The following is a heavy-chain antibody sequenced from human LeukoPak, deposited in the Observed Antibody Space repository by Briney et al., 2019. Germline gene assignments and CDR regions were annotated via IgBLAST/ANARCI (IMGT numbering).Heavy chain of an antibody. D-gene: IGHD6-19*01. CDR3: ARGSWDSGWYLEASQNWFDP. J-gene: IGHJ5*02. CDR1: GFTFSSYA. Sequence: GALRLSCAASGFTFSSYAMHWVRQPPGKGLEWIGEINHRGSTNYNPSLKSRVTISVDTSKNQFSLKLSSVTAADTAVYYCARGSWDSGWYLEASQNWFDPWGQGTLVTVSS. V-gene: IGHV4-34*01. CDR2: INHRGST.